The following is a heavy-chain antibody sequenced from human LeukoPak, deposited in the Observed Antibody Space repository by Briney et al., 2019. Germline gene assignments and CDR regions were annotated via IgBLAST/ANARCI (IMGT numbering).Heavy chain of an antibody. CDR2: LNPKSGAT. CDR1: GYTFTDYY. Sequence: ASVRVSCKTSGYTFTDYYLHWLRQAPGQGLEWMGWLNPKSGATNYAQRFQGRVTMTWQTSISTGNMELSSLRSDDTAVYYCARAYEYGWFDLWGQGTLVTVSS. V-gene: IGHV1-2*02. D-gene: IGHD4/OR15-4a*01. J-gene: IGHJ5*02. CDR3: ARAYEYGWFDL.